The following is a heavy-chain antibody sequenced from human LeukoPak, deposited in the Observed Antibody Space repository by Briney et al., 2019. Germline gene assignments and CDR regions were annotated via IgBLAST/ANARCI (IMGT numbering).Heavy chain of an antibody. CDR1: GFTFSNYF. Sequence: GGSLRLSCAASGFTFSNYFMHWVRQAPGKGLEWVADIASDGSHTFYVESVKGRFTISRDNSKNTLYSQMNSLRAEDTAVYFCARERQDTVIHSGAFDIWGQGTMVTVSS. J-gene: IGHJ3*02. CDR3: ARERQDTVIHSGAFDI. V-gene: IGHV3-30*04. CDR2: IASDGSHT. D-gene: IGHD2-21*02.